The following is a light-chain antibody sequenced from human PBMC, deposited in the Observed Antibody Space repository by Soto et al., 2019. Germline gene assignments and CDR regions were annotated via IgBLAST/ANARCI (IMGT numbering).Light chain of an antibody. CDR2: EVS. CDR3: SSYAGDINVDV. Sequence: QSALTQPPSASGSPGQSVTISCVGTSSDIGLYNYVSWYQHHPGKAPKLIIYEVSKRPSGVPDRFSGSKSGNTASLTVSGLQAEDEAVYYCSSYAGDINVDVFGGGTKVTVL. J-gene: IGLJ3*02. CDR1: SSDIGLYNY. V-gene: IGLV2-8*01.